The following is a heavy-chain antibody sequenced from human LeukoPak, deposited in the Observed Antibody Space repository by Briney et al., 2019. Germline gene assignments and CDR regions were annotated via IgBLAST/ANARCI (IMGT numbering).Heavy chain of an antibody. CDR1: RLSFSIYF. CDR2: ISRTSEYI. CDR3: AGGGDFDY. D-gene: IGHD3-16*01. J-gene: IGHJ4*02. V-gene: IGHV3-21*01. Sequence: PGGSLRLSCAASRLSFSIYFMNWVRQAPGKGLEWVSSISRTSEYIHYADSVRGRFAISRDNAKNSVYLQMNSLRAEDTAVYFCAGGGDFDYWGQGILVTVSA.